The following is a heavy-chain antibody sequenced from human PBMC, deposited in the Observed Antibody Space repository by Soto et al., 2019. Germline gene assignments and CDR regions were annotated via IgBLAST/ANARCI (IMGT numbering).Heavy chain of an antibody. CDR1: GAALNCGNYY. V-gene: IGHV4-31*03. J-gene: IGHJ5*02. D-gene: IGHD2-21*01. Sequence: TLSITGSVSGAALNCGNYYWSWIRQVPGKGLEWIGHIYVTGAVDYNPSLRDRITISQDTSERQFSLNLRLVTAADTAVYYCARLRIATNNYKWFDPWGQGTLVTVSS. CDR2: IYVTGAV. CDR3: ARLRIATNNYKWFDP.